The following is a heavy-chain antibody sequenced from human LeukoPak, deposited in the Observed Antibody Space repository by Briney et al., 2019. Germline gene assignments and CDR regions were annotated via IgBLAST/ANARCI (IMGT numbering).Heavy chain of an antibody. J-gene: IGHJ6*02. D-gene: IGHD1-1*01. CDR2: MNPNSGNT. CDR3: ARGIWNDFYYYYGMDV. CDR1: GYTFTSYD. V-gene: IGHV1-8*01. Sequence: AASVKVSCKASGYTFTSYDINWVRQATGQGLEWMGWMNPNSGNTGYAQKFQGRVTMTRNTSISTAYMELSSLRSEDTAVYYCARGIWNDFYYYYGMDVWGQGTTLTVSS.